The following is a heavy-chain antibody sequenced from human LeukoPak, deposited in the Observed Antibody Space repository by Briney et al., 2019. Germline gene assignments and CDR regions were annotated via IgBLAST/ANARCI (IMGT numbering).Heavy chain of an antibody. CDR3: ARAPPYCSGGACYFDY. CDR1: GFTFSSQG. CDR2: IWYDGSNE. Sequence: PGRSLRLSCTASGFTFSSQGMHWVRQAPGKGLEWVASIWYDGSNEYYADSVKVRFTISRDNSRNTLYLQMNSLRGEDSAVYYCARAPPYCSGGACYFDYWGQGTLVTVSS. J-gene: IGHJ4*02. D-gene: IGHD2-15*01. V-gene: IGHV3-33*01.